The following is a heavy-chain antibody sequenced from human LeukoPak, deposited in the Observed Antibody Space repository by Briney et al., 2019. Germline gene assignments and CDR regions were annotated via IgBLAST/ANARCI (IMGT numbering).Heavy chain of an antibody. Sequence: PSETLSLTCAVSGGSISSGSYYWSWIRQPAGKGLEWIGRIYTSGSTNYNPSLKSRVTISVDTSKNQFSLKLSSVTAADTAVYYCARGTGAFWSGYSFFDYWGQGTLVTVSS. CDR2: IYTSGST. CDR3: ARGTGAFWSGYSFFDY. D-gene: IGHD3-3*01. CDR1: GGSISSGSYY. J-gene: IGHJ4*02. V-gene: IGHV4-61*02.